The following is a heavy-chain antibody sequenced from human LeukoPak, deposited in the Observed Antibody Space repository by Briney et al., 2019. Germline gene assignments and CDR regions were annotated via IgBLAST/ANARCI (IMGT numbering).Heavy chain of an antibody. D-gene: IGHD3-10*01. Sequence: TSETLSLTCTVSGGSISSNYWSWIRQPPGKRLEWLGNIFYSGSTNYNPSLKSRVTMSLDTSKNQFSLKLSSVTAADTAVYYCARETVGASGGSWGQGTLVTVSS. CDR3: ARETVGASGGS. V-gene: IGHV4-59*01. CDR2: IFYSGST. CDR1: GGSISSNY. J-gene: IGHJ5*02.